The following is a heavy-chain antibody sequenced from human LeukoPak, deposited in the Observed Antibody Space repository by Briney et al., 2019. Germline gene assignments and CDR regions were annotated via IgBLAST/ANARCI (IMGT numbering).Heavy chain of an antibody. CDR2: IYYSGST. CDR3: ARTGYSSGWYFDY. CDR1: GVSISSYY. Sequence: SETLSLTCTVSGVSISSYYWSWIRQPPGKGLEWIGYIYYSGSTNYNPSLKSRVTISVDTSKNQFSLKLSSVTAADTAVYYCARTGYSSGWYFDYWGQGTLVTVSS. V-gene: IGHV4-59*01. J-gene: IGHJ4*02. D-gene: IGHD6-19*01.